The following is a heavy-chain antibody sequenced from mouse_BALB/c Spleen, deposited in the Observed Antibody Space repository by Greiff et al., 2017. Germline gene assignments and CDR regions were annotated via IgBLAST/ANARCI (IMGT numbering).Heavy chain of an antibody. V-gene: IGHV1-69*01. CDR2: IDTSDSYT. CDR1: GYTFTDYW. J-gene: IGHJ4*01. D-gene: IGHD1-1*01. Sequence: QVQLQQPGAELVMPGASVKMSCKASGYTFTDYWMHWVKQRPGQGLEWIGAIDTSDSYTSYNQKFKGKATLTVDESSSTAYMQLSSLTSEDSAVYYCARGLLRAMDYWGQGTSVTVSS. CDR3: ARGLLRAMDY.